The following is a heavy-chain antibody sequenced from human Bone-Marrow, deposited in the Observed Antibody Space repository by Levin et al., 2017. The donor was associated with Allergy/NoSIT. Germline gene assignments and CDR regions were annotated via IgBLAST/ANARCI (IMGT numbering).Heavy chain of an antibody. Sequence: SETLSLTCAVYGASFSHYYWSWIRQPPGKGLEWIGQVNHRGNTNYNPSLKSRVTISVDTSKNQFSLKLTSVTAADTAVYYCAQHIVPIFAEAGDHPTGYWGQGTLVSVSS. CDR1: GASFSHYY. J-gene: IGHJ4*02. V-gene: IGHV4-34*01. CDR2: VNHRGNT. CDR3: AQHIVPIFAEAGDHPTGY. D-gene: IGHD3-3*01.